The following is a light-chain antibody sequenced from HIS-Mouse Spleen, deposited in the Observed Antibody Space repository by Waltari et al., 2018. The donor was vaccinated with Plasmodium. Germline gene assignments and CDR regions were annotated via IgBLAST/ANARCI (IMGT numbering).Light chain of an antibody. CDR3: QAWDNSTVV. CDR2: QDS. Sequence: SYELPQPPSVSLSPGQTASIPCSGHNMGDKYACWYQQKPGQSPVLVIYQDSKRPSGIPERFSGSNSGNTATLTISGTQAMDEADYYCQAWDNSTVVFGGGTKLTVL. CDR1: NMGDKY. V-gene: IGLV3-1*01. J-gene: IGLJ2*01.